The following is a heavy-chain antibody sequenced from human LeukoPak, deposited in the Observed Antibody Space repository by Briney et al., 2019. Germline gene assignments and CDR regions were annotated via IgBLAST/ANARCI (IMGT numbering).Heavy chain of an antibody. CDR2: IWYDGSNK. CDR3: ARESGFYGGTHYYYYGMDV. J-gene: IGHJ6*02. Sequence: GRSLRLSCAASGFTFSSYGMHWVRQAPGKGLEWVAVIWYDGSNKYYADSVKGRFTISRDNSKNTLYLQMNSLRAEDTAVYYCARESGFYGGTHYYYYGMDVWGQGTTVTVSS. V-gene: IGHV3-33*08. D-gene: IGHD4-23*01. CDR1: GFTFSSYG.